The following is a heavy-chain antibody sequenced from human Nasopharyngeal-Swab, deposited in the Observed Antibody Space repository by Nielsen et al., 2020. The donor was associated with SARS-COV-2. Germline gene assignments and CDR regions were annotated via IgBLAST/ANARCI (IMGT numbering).Heavy chain of an antibody. Sequence: SGADSGFTFSSYGMSWDRQAPGKGLEWGANKKKDGSEKYYVDSVKGRFTISRDNAKNSLYLQMNSLRAEDTAVYYCARDSFSRVGAAGSSHYYYYGMDVWGQGTTVTVSS. D-gene: IGHD6-13*01. CDR1: GFTFSSYG. CDR3: ARDSFSRVGAAGSSHYYYYGMDV. V-gene: IGHV3-7*01. J-gene: IGHJ6*02. CDR2: KKKDGSEK.